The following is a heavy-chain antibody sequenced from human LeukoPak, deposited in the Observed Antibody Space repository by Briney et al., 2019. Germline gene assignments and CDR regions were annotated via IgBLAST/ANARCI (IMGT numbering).Heavy chain of an antibody. Sequence: PGGSLRLSCAASGFTFSSYSMNWVRQAPGKGLEWVSSISSSSSYIYYADSVKGRFTISRDNAKNSLYLQMNSLRAEDTAVYYCARVEGYCSGGSCSLHLWDYYYYYYMDVWGKGTTVTVSS. J-gene: IGHJ6*03. CDR3: ARVEGYCSGGSCSLHLWDYYYYYYMDV. D-gene: IGHD2-15*01. V-gene: IGHV3-21*01. CDR1: GFTFSSYS. CDR2: ISSSSSYI.